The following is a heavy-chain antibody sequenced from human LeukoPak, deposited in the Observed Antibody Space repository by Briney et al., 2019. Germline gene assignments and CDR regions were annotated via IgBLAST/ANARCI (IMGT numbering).Heavy chain of an antibody. CDR2: IYDSGST. CDR3: ARHNGYSFGRQDY. CDR1: GGSIRSSYYY. V-gene: IGHV4-39*01. Sequence: SETLSLTCTVSGGSIRSSYYYWGWIRQPPGKGLEWIGSIYDSGSTYYNPSLKSRVTISVDTSKNQFSLKLNSVTAADTAVYYCARHNGYSFGRQDYWGQGTLVTVSS. D-gene: IGHD5-18*01. J-gene: IGHJ4*02.